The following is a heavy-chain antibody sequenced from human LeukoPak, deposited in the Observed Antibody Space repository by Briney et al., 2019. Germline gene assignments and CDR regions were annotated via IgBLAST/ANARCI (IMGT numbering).Heavy chain of an antibody. CDR2: ISAYNGNT. Sequence: ASVKVSCKASGYTFTSYGISWLRQAPGQGLEWMGWISAYNGNTNYAQKLQGIVTMTTDTSTSTAYMELRSLRSDDTAVYYCARDGSGGASYYSNDAFDIWGQGTMVTVSS. V-gene: IGHV1-18*01. D-gene: IGHD1-26*01. CDR3: ARDGSGGASYYSNDAFDI. CDR1: GYTFTSYG. J-gene: IGHJ3*02.